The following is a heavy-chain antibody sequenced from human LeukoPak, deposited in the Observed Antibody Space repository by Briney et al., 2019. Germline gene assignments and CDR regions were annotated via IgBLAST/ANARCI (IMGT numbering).Heavy chain of an antibody. D-gene: IGHD3-3*01. J-gene: IGHJ6*02. CDR1: GYTFTGYY. V-gene: IGHV1-2*02. Sequence: ASVKVSCKASGYTFTGYYMHWVRQAPGRGLEWMGWINPNSGGTNYAQKFQGRVTMTRDTSISTAYMELSRLRSDDTAVHYCARDLDFWSGYEYYYYGMDVWAKGPRSPSP. CDR2: INPNSGGT. CDR3: ARDLDFWSGYEYYYYGMDV.